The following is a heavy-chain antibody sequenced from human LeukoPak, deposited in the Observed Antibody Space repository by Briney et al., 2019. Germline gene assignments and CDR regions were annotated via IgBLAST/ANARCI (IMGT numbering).Heavy chain of an antibody. V-gene: IGHV4-4*02. CDR2: INHSGST. D-gene: IGHD4-17*01. J-gene: IGHJ4*02. Sequence: SETLSLTCAVSGGSISSSNWWSWVRQPPGKGLEWIGEINHSGSTNYNPSLKSRVTISVDTSKNQFSLKLSSVTAADTAVYYCAGYGDYGGDYWGQGTLVTVSS. CDR3: AGYGDYGGDY. CDR1: GGSISSSNW.